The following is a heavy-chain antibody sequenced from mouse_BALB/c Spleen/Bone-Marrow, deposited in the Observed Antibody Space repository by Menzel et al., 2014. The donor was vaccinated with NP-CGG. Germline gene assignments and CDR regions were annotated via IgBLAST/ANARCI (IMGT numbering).Heavy chain of an antibody. CDR3: ARSGYGRYAMDY. D-gene: IGHD2-2*01. V-gene: IGHV1-18*01. J-gene: IGHJ4*01. CDR2: INPYNGGI. CDR1: GYSFTGYT. Sequence: EVHLVESGPELVKPGASMKISCKASGYSFTGYTMNWVKQSHGKNLEWIGLINPYNGGIRYNQKFKGKATLTVDKSSSTAYMELLSLTSEDSTVYYCARSGYGRYAMDYWGQGTSVTVSS.